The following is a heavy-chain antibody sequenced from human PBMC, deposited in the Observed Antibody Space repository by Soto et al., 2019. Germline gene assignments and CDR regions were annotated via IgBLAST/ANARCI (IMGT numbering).Heavy chain of an antibody. CDR2: ISYDGSNK. V-gene: IGHV3-30-3*01. CDR1: GFTCSSYA. CDR3: ARVPDYGGNYFDY. D-gene: IGHD4-17*01. J-gene: IGHJ4*02. Sequence: QVQLVESGGGVVQPGRSRRLSCAASGFTCSSYAMHWVRQAPGKGLEWVAVISYDGSNKYYADSVKGRFTISRDNSKNTLYLQMNSLRAEDTAVYYCARVPDYGGNYFDYWGQGTLVTVSS.